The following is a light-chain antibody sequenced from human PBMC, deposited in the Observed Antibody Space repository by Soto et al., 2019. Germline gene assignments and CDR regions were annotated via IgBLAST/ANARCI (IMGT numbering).Light chain of an antibody. J-gene: IGKJ4*01. CDR3: QQYYSTPRLT. CDR2: GAS. CDR1: QRVSSSY. Sequence: EIVLTQSPGTLSLSPGERATLSCRASQRVSSSYLAWYQQKPGQAPRLLIYGASSRATGIPDRFSGSGSGTDFTLTISSLQAEDVAVYYCQQYYSTPRLTFGGGTKVEIK. V-gene: IGKV3-20*01.